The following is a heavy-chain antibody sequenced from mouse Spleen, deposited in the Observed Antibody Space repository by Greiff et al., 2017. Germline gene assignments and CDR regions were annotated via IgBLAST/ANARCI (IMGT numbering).Heavy chain of an antibody. J-gene: IGHJ3*01. V-gene: IGHV1-64*01. CDR3: ARNLITTATGFAY. CDR1: GYTFTSYW. Sequence: VQLQQPGAELVKPGASVKLSCKASGYTFTSYWMHWVKQRPGQGLEWIGMIHPNSGSTNYNEKFKSKATLTVDKSSSTAYMQLSSLTSEDSAVYYCARNLITTATGFAYWGQGTLVTVSA. D-gene: IGHD1-2*01. CDR2: IHPNSGST.